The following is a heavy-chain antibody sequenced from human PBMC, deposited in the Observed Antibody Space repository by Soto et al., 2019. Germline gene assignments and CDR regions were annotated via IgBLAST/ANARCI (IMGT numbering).Heavy chain of an antibody. J-gene: IGHJ4*02. CDR2: IWYDGSNK. D-gene: IGHD5-18*01. Sequence: QVQLVESGGGVVQPGRSLRLSCAASGFTFSSYGMHWVRQAPGKGLEWVAVIWYDGSNKYYADSVKGRFTISRDNSKNTLYLQMNSLRAEDTAVYYCARDLWVDTAMGPDYWGQGTLVTVSS. CDR3: ARDLWVDTAMGPDY. V-gene: IGHV3-33*01. CDR1: GFTFSSYG.